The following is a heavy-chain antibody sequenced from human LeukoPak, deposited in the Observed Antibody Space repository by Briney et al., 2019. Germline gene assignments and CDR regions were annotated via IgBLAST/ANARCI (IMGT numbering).Heavy chain of an antibody. V-gene: IGHV3-30*18. Sequence: GGSLRLSCAASGFTFSSYGMHWVRQAPGKGLEWVAVISYDGSNKYYADSVKGRFTISRDNSKNTLYLQMNSLRAEDTAEYYCAKGRGEYYYDSSGYYYDPGFDYWGQGTLVTVSS. CDR1: GFTFSSYG. CDR2: ISYDGSNK. J-gene: IGHJ4*02. CDR3: AKGRGEYYYDSSGYYYDPGFDY. D-gene: IGHD3-22*01.